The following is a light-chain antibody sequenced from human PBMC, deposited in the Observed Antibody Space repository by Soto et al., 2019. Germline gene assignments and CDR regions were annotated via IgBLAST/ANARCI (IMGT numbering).Light chain of an antibody. Sequence: QSVLTQPRSVSGAPGQRVTISCTGSSSNIGTGYDVHWYQQLPGTAPKLLIYGNSNRPSGVPDRFSGSKSGTSASLAITGLQAEDEADYYCQSFDSSRFYVFGTGTKVTVL. V-gene: IGLV1-40*01. CDR2: GNS. CDR3: QSFDSSRFYV. J-gene: IGLJ1*01. CDR1: SSNIGTGYD.